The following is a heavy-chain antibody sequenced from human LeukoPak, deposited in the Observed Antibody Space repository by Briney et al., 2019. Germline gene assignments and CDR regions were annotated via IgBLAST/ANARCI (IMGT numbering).Heavy chain of an antibody. V-gene: IGHV4-59*08. J-gene: IGHJ4*02. CDR2: IYYSGST. D-gene: IGHD6-19*01. CDR3: ARLASSGWSHCDY. CDR1: GGSISGYY. Sequence: SETLSLTCTVSGGSISGYYWSWLEQPPGKGPEWIGYIYYSGSTNYNPSLKSRVTISVDTSKNQFSLKMNSVTAADTAVYYCARLASSGWSHCDYWGQGTLVTVSS.